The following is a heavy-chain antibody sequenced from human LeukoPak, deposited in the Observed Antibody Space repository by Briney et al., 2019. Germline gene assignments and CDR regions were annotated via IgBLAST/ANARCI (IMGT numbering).Heavy chain of an antibody. CDR2: IIPIFGTA. CDR3: ARNDIEQQLVLAEDYYYYGMDV. J-gene: IGHJ6*02. Sequence: ISXVRQGHGQGIEWMGGIIPIFGTANYAKKFQGRVRITADESTSTAYMELRSLRSEDTAVYYCARNDIEQQLVLAEDYYYYGMDVCGPGTTVTVSS. D-gene: IGHD6-13*01. V-gene: IGHV1-69*01.